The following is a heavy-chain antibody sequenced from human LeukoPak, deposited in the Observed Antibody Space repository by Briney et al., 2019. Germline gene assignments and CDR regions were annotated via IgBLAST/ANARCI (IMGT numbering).Heavy chain of an antibody. CDR2: ISGSGGST. Sequence: GGSLRLSCAASGFTFSSYAMSWVRQAPGKGLEWVSAISGSGGSTYYADSVKGRFTISRDNSRNTLYLQMNSLRAEDTAVYYYAKGVASSGLYPWGQGTLVTVSS. D-gene: IGHD3-22*01. CDR1: GFTFSSYA. CDR3: AKGVASSGLYP. J-gene: IGHJ5*02. V-gene: IGHV3-23*01.